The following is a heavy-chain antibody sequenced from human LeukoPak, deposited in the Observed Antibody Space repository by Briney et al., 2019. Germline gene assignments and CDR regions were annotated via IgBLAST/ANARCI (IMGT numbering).Heavy chain of an antibody. J-gene: IGHJ4*02. Sequence: PGGSLRLSCAASGFTFSDYGMHWVRQAPGKGLEWVAFLRYDGTNEYYSDSVRGRFSISRDNSKNTVYLQMNRLRAEDTAVYYCAKDRISLGELLSSLEYWGQGILVTVSS. CDR1: GFTFSDYG. D-gene: IGHD3-10*01. CDR3: AKDRISLGELLSSLEY. V-gene: IGHV3-30*02. CDR2: LRYDGTNE.